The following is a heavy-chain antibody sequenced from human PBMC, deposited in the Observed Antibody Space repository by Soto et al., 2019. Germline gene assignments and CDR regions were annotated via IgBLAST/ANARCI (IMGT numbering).Heavy chain of an antibody. CDR2: ISGSGGST. CDR1: GFTFSSYA. D-gene: IGHD6-19*01. J-gene: IGHJ3*02. CDR3: ARRGIAVAGTVHPYPHAFDI. Sequence: GGSLRLSCAASGFTFSSYAMSWVRQAPGKGLEWVSAISGSGGSTYYADSVKGRFTISRDNSKNTLYLQMNSLRAEDTAVYYCARRGIAVAGTVHPYPHAFDIWGQGTMVTVSS. V-gene: IGHV3-23*01.